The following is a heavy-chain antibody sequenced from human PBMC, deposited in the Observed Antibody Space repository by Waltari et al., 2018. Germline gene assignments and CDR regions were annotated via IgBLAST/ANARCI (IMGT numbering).Heavy chain of an antibody. Sequence: QLQLQESGPGLVKPSETLSLTCTVSGGSISSSSYYWGWIRQPPGKGLAWIGSIYYSGSTYYNPSLKSRVTISVDTSKNQFSLKLSSVTAADTAVYYCARQVPVDYYDSSGLDAFDIWGQGTMVTVSS. CDR2: IYYSGST. D-gene: IGHD3-22*01. V-gene: IGHV4-39*01. J-gene: IGHJ3*02. CDR3: ARQVPVDYYDSSGLDAFDI. CDR1: GGSISSSSYY.